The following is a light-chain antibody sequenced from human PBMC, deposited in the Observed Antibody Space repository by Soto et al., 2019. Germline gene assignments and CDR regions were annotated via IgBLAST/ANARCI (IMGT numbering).Light chain of an antibody. CDR1: QSVSTN. CDR2: GAS. J-gene: IGKJ4*01. V-gene: IGKV3-15*01. Sequence: EIVMTQFPATLSVSPGERATLSCRASQSVSTNLAWYQQKPGQAPRLLMYGASTRATGMPASFSGSGSGTEFILTISSLQSEDFAVYDCQQYHKWPLTFGGGTKVEIK. CDR3: QQYHKWPLT.